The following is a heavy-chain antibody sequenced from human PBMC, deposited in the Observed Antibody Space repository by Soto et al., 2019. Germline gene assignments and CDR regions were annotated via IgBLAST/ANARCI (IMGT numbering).Heavy chain of an antibody. CDR2: NSGSGGST. V-gene: IGHV3-23*01. J-gene: IGHJ4*02. CDR3: AKDHVRKGPNTLNDPPLDY. CDR1: GFTFSSYA. Sequence: PVGSLRLSCAASGFTFSSYAMSWVRQAPGKGLEWVSANSGSGGSTYYADSVKGRFTISRDNSKNKLYLQMNSLRAEDTAVYYCAKDHVRKGPNTLNDPPLDYWGQGTLVTAPQ. D-gene: IGHD1-1*01.